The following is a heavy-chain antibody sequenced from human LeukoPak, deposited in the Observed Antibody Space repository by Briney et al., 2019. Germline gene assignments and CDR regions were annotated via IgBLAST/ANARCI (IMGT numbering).Heavy chain of an antibody. J-gene: IGHJ4*02. V-gene: IGHV3-11*01. CDR3: AKGTTGYCSSTSCYTPDY. Sequence: PGGSLRLSCAASGFTFSDYYMSWIRQAPGKGLEWVSYISSSGSTIYYADSVKGRFTISRDNSKNTLYLQMNSLRAEDTAVYYCAKGTTGYCSSTSCYTPDYWGQGTLVTVSS. D-gene: IGHD2-2*02. CDR1: GFTFSDYY. CDR2: ISSSGSTI.